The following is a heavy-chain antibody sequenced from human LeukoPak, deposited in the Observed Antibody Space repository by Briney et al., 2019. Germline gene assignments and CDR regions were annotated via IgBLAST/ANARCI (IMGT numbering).Heavy chain of an antibody. Sequence: SETLSLTCTVSGGSIGSYYWSWIRQPPGKGLEWIGYIYDSGSTNYNPSLKSRVTISVDTSKNQFSLKLSSVTAADTAVYYCACLTAADAFDIWGQGTMVTVSS. CDR2: IYDSGST. CDR3: ACLTAADAFDI. D-gene: IGHD2-21*02. J-gene: IGHJ3*02. V-gene: IGHV4-59*01. CDR1: GGSIGSYY.